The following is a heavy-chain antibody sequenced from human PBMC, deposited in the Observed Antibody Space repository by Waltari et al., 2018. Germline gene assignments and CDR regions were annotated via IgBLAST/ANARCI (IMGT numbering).Heavy chain of an antibody. Sequence: EVHLVEFGGGLVQPGGSLRLSCPAPGSTSSRCEMNWVRQAPGKGLEWISYISSSGGIIYYADSVKGRFTISRDNAKNSLYLQMNSLRAEDTAVYYCASHGGYYYEKSQGDWWGQGTLVTVSS. J-gene: IGHJ4*02. CDR1: GSTSSRCE. CDR3: ASHGGYYYEKSQGDW. CDR2: ISSSGGII. V-gene: IGHV3-48*03. D-gene: IGHD3-22*01.